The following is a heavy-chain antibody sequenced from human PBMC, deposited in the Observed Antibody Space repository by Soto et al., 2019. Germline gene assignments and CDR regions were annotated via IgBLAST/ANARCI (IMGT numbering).Heavy chain of an antibody. Sequence: VALRLRYAASWFTIGGLGISRVRQTPGKGLEWVSSISSSSSYIYYADSVKGRFTISRDNAKNSLYLQMSSLRAEDTVVYYCARVHYYESSAYYSWGQGTLVT. CDR1: WFTIGGLG. CDR2: ISSSSSYI. CDR3: ARVHYYESSAYYS. D-gene: IGHD3-22*01. J-gene: IGHJ5*02. V-gene: IGHV3-21*01.